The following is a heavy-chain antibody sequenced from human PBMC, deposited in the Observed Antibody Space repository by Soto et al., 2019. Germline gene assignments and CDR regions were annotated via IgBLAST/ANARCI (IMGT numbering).Heavy chain of an antibody. CDR2: IIPIFGTA. J-gene: IGHJ5*02. Sequence: SVKVSCKASGGTFSSYAISWVRQAPGQGLEWMGGIIPIFGTANYAQKFQGRVTITADESTSTAYMELSSLRSEDTAVYYCARYYDILHWFDPWGQGTLVTVSS. CDR1: GGTFSSYA. CDR3: ARYYDILHWFDP. D-gene: IGHD3-9*01. V-gene: IGHV1-69*13.